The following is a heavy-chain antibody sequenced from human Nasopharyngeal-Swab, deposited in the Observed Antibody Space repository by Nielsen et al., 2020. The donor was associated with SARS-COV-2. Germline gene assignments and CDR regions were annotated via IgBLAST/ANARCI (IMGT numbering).Heavy chain of an antibody. CDR2: IRSKGNSYAT. Sequence: GESLKISCAASGFIFSDSAIHWVRQASGKGLEWVGRIRSKGNSYATAYAASVKGWFTISRDDSKNTAYLQMNSLITEDTAVYYCTRCGGSCYTGKDYWGQGTLVTVSS. V-gene: IGHV3-73*01. D-gene: IGHD2-15*01. J-gene: IGHJ4*02. CDR1: GFIFSDSA. CDR3: TRCGGSCYTGKDY.